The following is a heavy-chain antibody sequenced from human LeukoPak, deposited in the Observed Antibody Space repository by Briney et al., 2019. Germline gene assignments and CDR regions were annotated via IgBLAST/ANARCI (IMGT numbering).Heavy chain of an antibody. V-gene: IGHV4-34*01. J-gene: IGHJ5*02. CDR1: GGSFSGYY. Sequence: SETLSLTCAVYGGSFSGYYWSWIRQPPGKGLEWIGEINHSGSTNYNPSLKGRVTISVDTSKNQFSLKLSSVTAADTAVYYCATVVVPGWFDPWGQGNLVTVSS. D-gene: IGHD2-15*01. CDR3: ATVVVPGWFDP. CDR2: INHSGST.